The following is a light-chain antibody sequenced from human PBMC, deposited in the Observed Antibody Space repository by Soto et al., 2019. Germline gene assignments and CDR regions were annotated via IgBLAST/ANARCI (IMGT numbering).Light chain of an antibody. J-gene: IGLJ1*01. CDR2: GTS. V-gene: IGLV1-40*01. CDR1: SSNVGAGYD. CDR3: QSYDSKMSGYV. Sequence: QSALTQPPSVSGAPGQRVTISCTGSSSNVGAGYDLHWYQQLPGTAPKLLIYGTSNRPSGVPDRFSGSKSGTSASLAISGLQAEDEADYHSQSYDSKMSGYVFGTGTKGTVL.